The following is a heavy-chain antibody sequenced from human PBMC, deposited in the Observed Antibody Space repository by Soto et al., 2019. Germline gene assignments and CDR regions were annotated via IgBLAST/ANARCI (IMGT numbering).Heavy chain of an antibody. V-gene: IGHV4-59*11. J-gene: IGHJ4*02. D-gene: IGHD4-17*01. CDR1: GGSITSHF. CDR2: IYYSETA. CDR3: ARVDYGDYVNYFFDF. Sequence: SETLSLTCTVSGGSITSHFWSWIRQPPGKGLEWIGYIYYSETANYNPSLKSRVTISVDTSKNQFSLRLSSVTAADTAVYYCARVDYGDYVNYFFDFWGQGTQVTVSS.